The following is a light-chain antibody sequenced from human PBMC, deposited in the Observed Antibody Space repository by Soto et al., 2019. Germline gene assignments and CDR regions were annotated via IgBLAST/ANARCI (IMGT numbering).Light chain of an antibody. CDR3: QQYKEWPPWT. Sequence: EIGMKQSPATLSVSPGERATLSCRASQSVINNLAWYQQKPGQAPRLLIYAASARATGIPARFSGSGSGTEFTLTISSLQSEDFAIYYCQQYKEWPPWTFGQGTKVAIK. V-gene: IGKV3-15*01. CDR1: QSVINN. CDR2: AAS. J-gene: IGKJ1*01.